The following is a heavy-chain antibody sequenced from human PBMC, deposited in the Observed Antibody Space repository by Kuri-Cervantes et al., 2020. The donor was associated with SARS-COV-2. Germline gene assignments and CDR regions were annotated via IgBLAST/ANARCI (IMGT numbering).Heavy chain of an antibody. J-gene: IGHJ4*02. CDR1: GFTFSSYW. D-gene: IGHD4-11*01. CDR2: IKQDGSEK. CDR3: AKALLGGLHPFDY. Sequence: GGSLRLTCAASGFTFSSYWMSWVRQAPGKGLEWVANIKQDGSEKYYVDSVKGRFTISRDNAKNSLYLQMNSLRAEDTAVYYCAKALLGGLHPFDYWGQGTLVTVSS. V-gene: IGHV3-7*01.